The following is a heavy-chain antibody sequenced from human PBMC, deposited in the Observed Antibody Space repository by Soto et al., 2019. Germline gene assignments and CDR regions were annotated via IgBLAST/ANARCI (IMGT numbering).Heavy chain of an antibody. CDR1: GFTFHNYW. J-gene: IGHJ4*02. Sequence: PGGSLRHSCAASGFTFHNYWMGWVRQTPDKGLEWVANIKPDGSDKYYVDSVKGRFTISRDNAKNSLYLQMNSLRAEDTAVYYCARENYFDYWGQGTLVTVS. CDR2: IKPDGSDK. CDR3: ARENYFDY. V-gene: IGHV3-7*01.